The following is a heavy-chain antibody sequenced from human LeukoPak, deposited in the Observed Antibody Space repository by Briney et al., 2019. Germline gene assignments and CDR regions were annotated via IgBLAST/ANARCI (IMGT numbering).Heavy chain of an antibody. CDR3: ARGGRYSSSSNRLHGMDV. D-gene: IGHD6-6*01. CDR2: IYYSGST. CDR1: GGSISSISSNNYH. V-gene: IGHV4-39*07. Sequence: PSETLSLTCIVSGGSISSISSNNYHWGWIRQPPGKGLEWIGSIYYSGSTYYNPSLKSRVTISVDTSKNQFSLKLSSVTAADTAVYYCARGGRYSSSSNRLHGMDVWGQGTTVTVSS. J-gene: IGHJ6*02.